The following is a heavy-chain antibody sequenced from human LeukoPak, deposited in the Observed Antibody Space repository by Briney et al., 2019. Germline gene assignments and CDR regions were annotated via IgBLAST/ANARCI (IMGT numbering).Heavy chain of an antibody. CDR3: ARGGGLDV. CDR2: INHNGNVN. J-gene: IGHJ6*02. D-gene: IGHD3-16*01. Sequence: GGSLRLSCAASGFTFSSYWMNWARQAPGKGLECVASINHNGNVNYYVDSVKGRFTISRDNAKNSLYLQMSNLRAEDTAVYFCARGGGLDVWGQGATVTVSS. V-gene: IGHV3-7*03. CDR1: GFTFSSYW.